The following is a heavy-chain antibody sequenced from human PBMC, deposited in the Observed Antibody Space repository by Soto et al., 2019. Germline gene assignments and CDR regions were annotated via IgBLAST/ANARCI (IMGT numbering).Heavy chain of an antibody. Sequence: QVQLVESGGGVVQPGRSLRLSCAASGFTFSSYGMHWVRQAPGKGLEWVAVISYDGSNKYYADSVKGRFTISRDNSKNTLYLQMNSLRAEDTAVYYCARGGGGSGWYSDYWGQGTLVTVSS. CDR2: ISYDGSNK. CDR1: GFTFSSYG. V-gene: IGHV3-30*03. D-gene: IGHD6-19*01. CDR3: ARGGGGSGWYSDY. J-gene: IGHJ4*02.